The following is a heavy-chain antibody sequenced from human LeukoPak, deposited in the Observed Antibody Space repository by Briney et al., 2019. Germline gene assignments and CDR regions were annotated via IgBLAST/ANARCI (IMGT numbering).Heavy chain of an antibody. CDR2: ISAYNGNT. D-gene: IGHD6-6*01. V-gene: IGHV1-18*04. CDR1: GYTFTSYY. CDR3: ARVYSSSPSDY. J-gene: IGHJ4*02. Sequence: GASVKVSCKASGYTFTSYYMHWVRQAPGQGLEWMGWISAYNGNTNYAQKLQGRVTMTTDTSTSTAYMELRSLRSDDTAVYYCARVYSSSPSDYWGQGTLVTVSS.